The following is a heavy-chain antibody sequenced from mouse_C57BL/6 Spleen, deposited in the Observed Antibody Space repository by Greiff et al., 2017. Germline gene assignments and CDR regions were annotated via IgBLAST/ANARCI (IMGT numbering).Heavy chain of an antibody. V-gene: IGHV6-6*01. CDR1: GFTFSDAW. CDR3: TMPDDYGTPFAY. CDR2: IRNKANNNAT. D-gene: IGHD1-1*01. J-gene: IGHJ3*01. Sequence: EVKVVESGGGLVQPGGSMKLSCAASGFTFSDAWMDWVRQSPETGLEWVAEIRNKANNNATYYAESVKGRFTISRNDSKSSVSLQMHSLIAEDTCIYYCTMPDDYGTPFAYWGQVTLVTVSA.